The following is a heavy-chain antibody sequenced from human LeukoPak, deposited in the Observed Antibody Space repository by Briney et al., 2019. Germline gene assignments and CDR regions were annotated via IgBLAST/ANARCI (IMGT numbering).Heavy chain of an antibody. V-gene: IGHV3-74*01. CDR3: ARVDGCSSTSCYAGYGMDV. Sequence: GGSLRLSCAASGFTFSSYWMHWVRQAPGKGLVWVSRINSDGSSTSYADSVKGRFTISRDNAKNTLYLQMNSLRAEDTAVYYCARVDGCSSTSCYAGYGMDVWGQGTTVTVSS. CDR1: GFTFSSYW. CDR2: INSDGSST. J-gene: IGHJ6*02. D-gene: IGHD2-2*01.